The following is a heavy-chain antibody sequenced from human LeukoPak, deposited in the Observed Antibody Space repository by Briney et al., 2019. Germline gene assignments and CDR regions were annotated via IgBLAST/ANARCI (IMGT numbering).Heavy chain of an antibody. CDR1: GYTFTSYG. CDR2: IIPIFGTA. D-gene: IGHD3-3*01. Sequence: SVKVSCKASGYTFTSYGISWVRQAPGQGLEWMGGIIPIFGTANYAQKFQGRVTITADESTSTAYMELSSLRSEDTAVYYCARVQYDFWSGYYRSQGQFWFDPWGQGTLVTVSS. J-gene: IGHJ5*02. CDR3: ARVQYDFWSGYYRSQGQFWFDP. V-gene: IGHV1-69*13.